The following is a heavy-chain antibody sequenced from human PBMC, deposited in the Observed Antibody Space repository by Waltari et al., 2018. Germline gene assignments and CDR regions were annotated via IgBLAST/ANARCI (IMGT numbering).Heavy chain of an antibody. CDR3: ATYIGASVGTAAFDV. Sequence: QLQPQESGPRLVRPAETLSLICRVSGVSHTSNRNYWAWILQSPGQGLEWIGTVSYSGTTYISPSLKSRVSVSRDTSKNQVSLILGSVTTADMAVYYCATYIGASVGTAAFDVWGQGTMVTVSS. D-gene: IGHD5-12*01. CDR2: VSYSGTT. V-gene: IGHV4-39*01. J-gene: IGHJ3*01. CDR1: GVSHTSNRNY.